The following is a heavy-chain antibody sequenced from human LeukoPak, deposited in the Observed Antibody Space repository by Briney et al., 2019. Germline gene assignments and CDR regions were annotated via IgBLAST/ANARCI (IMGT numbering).Heavy chain of an antibody. J-gene: IGHJ4*02. CDR1: GFTFKSYA. CDR2: IKTDGSET. D-gene: IGHD6-19*01. Sequence: GGSLRLSCSASGFTFKSYAMHWVRQAPGKGLEWVGHIKTDGSETYYLDSLRGRFSISRDNTNNALYLQMNSLRVEDTAVYYCVKNNGWFHLAQWGQGTLVTVSS. CDR3: VKNNGWFHLAQ. V-gene: IGHV3-7*03.